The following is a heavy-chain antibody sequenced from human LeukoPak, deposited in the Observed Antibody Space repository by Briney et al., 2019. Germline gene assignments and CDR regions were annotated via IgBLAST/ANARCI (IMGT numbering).Heavy chain of an antibody. V-gene: IGHV6-1*01. CDR2: TYYRSKWYY. D-gene: IGHD4-23*01. CDR3: AKLRRYIKQATSGMDV. CDR1: GDSVSNDTAA. J-gene: IGHJ6*02. Sequence: SQTLSLTCAISGDSVSNDTAAWSWIRQSPSRGLEWLGRTYYRSKWYYDYAISVKSRMTIDLETSKNRFSLHLNSVTPDDTAVYYCAKLRRYIKQATSGMDVWGQGTTVTVSS.